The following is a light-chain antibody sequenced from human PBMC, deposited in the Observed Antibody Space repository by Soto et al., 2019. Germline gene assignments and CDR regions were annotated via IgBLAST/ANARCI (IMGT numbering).Light chain of an antibody. J-gene: IGLJ1*01. CDR1: NSGVGDHNY. CDR3: SSYAGSNSYV. Sequence: APTQPPPPARAPWQSVTLSPPGNNSGVGDHNYVSWYQHHPGKAPKLVIYEVSQRPSGVPDRFSGSKSGNTASLTVSGLQADDEADYYCSSYAGSNSYVFGTGTKVTVL. CDR2: EVS. V-gene: IGLV2-8*01.